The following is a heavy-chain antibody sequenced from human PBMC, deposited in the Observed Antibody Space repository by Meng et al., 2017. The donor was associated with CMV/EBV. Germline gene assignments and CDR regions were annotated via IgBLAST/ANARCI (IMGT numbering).Heavy chain of an antibody. D-gene: IGHD6-6*01. CDR2: IIPILGIA. V-gene: IGHV1-69*10. CDR1: GGTFSSYS. CDR3: ARVVPLYSSSSWNVIPYYYYGMDV. Sequence: SVQVSCKASGGTFSSYSISWVRQAPGQGREWMGGIIPILGIANYGQKFQGRVTINADKSTSTAYMELSSLRSEDTAVYYCARVVPLYSSSSWNVIPYYYYGMDVWGQGTTVTVSS. J-gene: IGHJ6*02.